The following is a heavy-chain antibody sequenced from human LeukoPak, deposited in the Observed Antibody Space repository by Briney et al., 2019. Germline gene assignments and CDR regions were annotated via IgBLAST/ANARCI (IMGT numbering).Heavy chain of an antibody. CDR1: GGSISSGGYY. CDR3: ARGITVDAVEDAFDI. CDR2: IYYSGST. V-gene: IGHV4-31*03. Sequence: SETLSLTCTVSGGSISSGGYYWSWIRQHPGKGPEWIGYIYYSGSTYYNPSLKSRVTISVDTSKNQFSLKLSSVTAADTAVYYCARGITVDAVEDAFDIWAKGQWSPSLQ. J-gene: IGHJ3*02. D-gene: IGHD4-23*01.